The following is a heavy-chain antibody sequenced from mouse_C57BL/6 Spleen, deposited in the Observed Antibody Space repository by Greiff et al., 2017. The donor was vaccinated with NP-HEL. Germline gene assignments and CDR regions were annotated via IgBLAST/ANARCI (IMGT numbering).Heavy chain of an antibody. CDR1: GYAFSSSW. CDR2: IYPGDGDT. J-gene: IGHJ2*01. CDR3: ARGKGAYYFDY. V-gene: IGHV1-82*01. Sequence: QVQLQQSGPELVKPGASVKISCKASGYAFSSSWMNWVKQRPGKGLEWIGRIYPGDGDTNYNGKFKGKATLTADKSSSTAYMQLSSLTSEDSAVYFCARGKGAYYFDYWGQGTTLSVSS.